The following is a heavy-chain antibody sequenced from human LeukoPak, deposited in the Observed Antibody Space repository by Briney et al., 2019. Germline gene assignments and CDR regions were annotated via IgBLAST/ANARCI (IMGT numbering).Heavy chain of an antibody. CDR2: ISAYNGNT. V-gene: IGHV1-18*01. Sequence: ASVKVSCKASGYTFTSYGISWVRQAPGQGLEWMGWISAYNGNTNYAQKLQGRVTMTTDTSTSTAYMELRSLRSDDTAVYYCARDLGVYYYGSGSYRSDYWGQGTLVTVSS. CDR3: ARDLGVYYYGSGSYRSDY. D-gene: IGHD3-10*01. CDR1: GYTFTSYG. J-gene: IGHJ4*02.